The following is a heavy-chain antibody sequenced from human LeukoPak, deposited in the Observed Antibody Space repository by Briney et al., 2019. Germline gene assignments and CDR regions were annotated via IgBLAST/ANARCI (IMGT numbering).Heavy chain of an antibody. Sequence: GGSLRLSCTASGFTFSNYAMSWVRQAPGKGLEWVSAISGSGGSTYYADSVKGRFTISRDNSKNTLYLQMNSLRAEDTAVYYCAKARYGSGGYYYGMDVWGQGTTVTVSS. J-gene: IGHJ6*02. D-gene: IGHD3-10*01. CDR3: AKARYGSGGYYYGMDV. CDR1: GFTFSNYA. CDR2: ISGSGGST. V-gene: IGHV3-23*01.